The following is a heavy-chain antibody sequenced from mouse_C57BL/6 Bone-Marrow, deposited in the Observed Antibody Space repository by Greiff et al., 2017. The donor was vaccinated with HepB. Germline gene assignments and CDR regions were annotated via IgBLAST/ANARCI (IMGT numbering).Heavy chain of an antibody. CDR1: GFNIKDDY. J-gene: IGHJ3*01. V-gene: IGHV14-4*01. D-gene: IGHD1-1*01. Sequence: VQLQQSGAELVRPGASVKLSCTASGFNIKDDYMHWVKQRPEQGLEWIGWIDPENGDTEYASKFQGKATITADTSSNTAYLQLSSLTSEDTAVYYWTTDYYGSSLGFAYWGQGTLVTVSA. CDR3: TTDYYGSSLGFAY. CDR2: IDPENGDT.